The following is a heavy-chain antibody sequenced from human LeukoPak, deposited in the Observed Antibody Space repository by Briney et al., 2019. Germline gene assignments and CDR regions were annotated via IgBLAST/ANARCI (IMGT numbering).Heavy chain of an antibody. D-gene: IGHD3-10*01. Sequence: ASVKVSCTASGYTFTSYDINWVRQATGQGLEWMGWMNPNSGNTGYAQKFQGRVTMTRNTSISTAYMELSSLRSEDTAVYYCAREREVYGSGSYPVGMDVWGQGTTVTVSS. CDR1: GYTFTSYD. CDR3: AREREVYGSGSYPVGMDV. J-gene: IGHJ6*02. CDR2: MNPNSGNT. V-gene: IGHV1-8*01.